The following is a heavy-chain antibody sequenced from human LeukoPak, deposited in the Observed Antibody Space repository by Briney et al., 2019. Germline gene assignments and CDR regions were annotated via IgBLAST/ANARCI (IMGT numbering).Heavy chain of an antibody. Sequence: GGSLRLSCAASGFTFSSYAMSWVRQAPGKGLEWVSAISGSGGSTYYADSVKGRFTISRDNSKNTLYLQMNSLRAEDTAVYYCARWAGSLPYYGMDVWGQGTTVTVPS. CDR3: ARWAGSLPYYGMDV. CDR2: ISGSGGST. V-gene: IGHV3-23*01. CDR1: GFTFSSYA. J-gene: IGHJ6*02. D-gene: IGHD5-24*01.